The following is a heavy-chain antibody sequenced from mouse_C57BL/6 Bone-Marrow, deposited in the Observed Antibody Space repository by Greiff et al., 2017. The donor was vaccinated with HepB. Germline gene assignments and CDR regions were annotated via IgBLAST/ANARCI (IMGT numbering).Heavy chain of an antibody. J-gene: IGHJ2*01. V-gene: IGHV1-81*01. CDR1: GYTFTSYG. D-gene: IGHD2-5*01. CDR2: IYPRSGNT. Sequence: VQLVESGAELARPGASVKLSCKASGYTFTSYGISWVKQRTGQGLEWIGEIYPRSGNTYYNEKFKGKATLNADKYSSTAYMELRSLTSEDSAVYFCARFYYSNYLYYFDYWGQGTTLTVSS. CDR3: ARFYYSNYLYYFDY.